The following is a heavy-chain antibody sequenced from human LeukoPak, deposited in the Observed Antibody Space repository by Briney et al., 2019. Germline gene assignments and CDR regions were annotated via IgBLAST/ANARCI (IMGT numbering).Heavy chain of an antibody. V-gene: IGHV4-61*10. Sequence: SETLSLTCTVSGGSISSGSYYWSWIRQPAGKGLGWIGYIYYSGSTNYNPSLKSRVTISVDTSKNQFSLKLSSVTAADTAVYYCARDPHSSGYYFDYWGQGTLVTVSS. J-gene: IGHJ4*02. CDR1: GGSISSGSYY. CDR3: ARDPHSSGYYFDY. D-gene: IGHD3-22*01. CDR2: IYYSGST.